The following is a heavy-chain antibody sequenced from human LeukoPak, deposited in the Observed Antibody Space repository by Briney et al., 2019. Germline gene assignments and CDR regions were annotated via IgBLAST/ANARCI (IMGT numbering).Heavy chain of an antibody. CDR3: ARIYYDSSGYYYLDS. Sequence: TGGSLRLSCAASGFTFDGHGMSWVRQAPGKGLEWVSGINWNGVNTGYGDSVKGRFTISRDNAKNSLYLQMNSLRAEDTALYYCARIYYDSSGYYYLDSWGQGTLVTVSS. D-gene: IGHD3-22*01. CDR1: GFTFDGHG. J-gene: IGHJ4*02. CDR2: INWNGVNT. V-gene: IGHV3-20*04.